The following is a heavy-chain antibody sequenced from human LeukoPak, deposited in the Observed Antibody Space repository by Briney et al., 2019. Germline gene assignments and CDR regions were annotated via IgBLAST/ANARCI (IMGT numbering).Heavy chain of an antibody. CDR2: INPNSGGT. V-gene: IGHV1-2*02. J-gene: IGHJ4*02. CDR3: ASMAYCGGDCYIDY. Sequence: ASVRVSCKASGYTFTGYYMHWVRQAPGQGLEWMGWINPNSGGTNYAQKFQGRVTMTRDTSISTAYMELSRLRSDDTAVYYCASMAYCGGDCYIDYWGQGTLVTVSS. CDR1: GYTFTGYY. D-gene: IGHD2-21*02.